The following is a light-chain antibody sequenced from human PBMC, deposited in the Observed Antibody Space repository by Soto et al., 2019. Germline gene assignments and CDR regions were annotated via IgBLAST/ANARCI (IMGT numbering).Light chain of an antibody. V-gene: IGLV1-40*01. J-gene: IGLJ1*01. CDR3: QSYDSSLSGYV. CDR2: GNN. CDR1: SSNIGAGHD. Sequence: SVLTQPPSVSGAPGQWGTISCTGSSSNIGAGHDVHWYRQLPGTAPKLLIYGNNNRPSGVPDRFSGSKSGTSASLAITGLQAEDEADYYCQSYDSSLSGYVFANGTKVTVL.